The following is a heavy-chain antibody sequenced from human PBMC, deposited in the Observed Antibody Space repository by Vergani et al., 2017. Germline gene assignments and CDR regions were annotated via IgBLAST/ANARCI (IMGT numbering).Heavy chain of an antibody. Sequence: QLVESGGGWVQPGGSLRLSCVVSGFDFSSYIMNWVRQGPGKGLEWVSFVSTGTKSQSYAGSVKGRFTISRDSAKNSLYLQMDSLRAEDTAVYYCAREYSSTSGRAFDFWGQGTKVTVSS. V-gene: IGHV3-48*01. CDR3: AREYSSTSGRAFDF. CDR2: VSTGTKSQ. D-gene: IGHD2-2*01. J-gene: IGHJ3*01. CDR1: GFDFSSYI.